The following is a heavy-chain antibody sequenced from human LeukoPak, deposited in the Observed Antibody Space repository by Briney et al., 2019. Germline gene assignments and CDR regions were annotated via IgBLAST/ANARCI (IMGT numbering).Heavy chain of an antibody. Sequence: SETLSLTCTVSGGSISSSSYYWGWIRQPSGKGLEWIGSIYYSGSTYYNPSLKSRVTISVDTSKNQFSLKLSSVTAADTAVYYCASNFWSGYYWDYWGQGTLVTVSS. CDR3: ASNFWSGYYWDY. V-gene: IGHV4-39*01. CDR2: IYYSGST. J-gene: IGHJ4*02. D-gene: IGHD3-3*01. CDR1: GGSISSSSYY.